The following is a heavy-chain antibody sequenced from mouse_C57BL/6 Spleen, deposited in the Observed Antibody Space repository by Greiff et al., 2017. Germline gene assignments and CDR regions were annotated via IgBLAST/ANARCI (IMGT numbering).Heavy chain of an antibody. CDR3: SRWGDYDDYYAKDY. CDR2: IDPSDSET. Sequence: QVQLQQPGAELVRPGSSVKLSCKASGYTFTSYWMHWVKQRPIQGLEWIGNIDPSDSETHYNQKFKDKATLTVDKSSSTAYMQLSSMTSEDYAVYYCSRWGDYDDYYAKDYWGQGTSVTVSS. J-gene: IGHJ4*01. D-gene: IGHD2-4*01. V-gene: IGHV1-52*01. CDR1: GYTFTSYW.